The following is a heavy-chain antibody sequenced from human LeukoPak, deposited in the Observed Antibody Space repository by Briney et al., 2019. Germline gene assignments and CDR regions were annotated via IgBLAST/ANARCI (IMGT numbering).Heavy chain of an antibody. CDR2: INQSGST. D-gene: IGHD3-9*01. CDR3: ARGGILTGYGDY. J-gene: IGHJ4*02. Sequence: SQTLSLTCAVYGGSFSGYYWTWIRQPPGKGLDWIGEINQSGSTNYNPSLKSRVTISVDTSKNQFSLKLSSVTAADTAVYYCARGGILTGYGDYWGQGILVTVTS. CDR1: GGSFSGYY. V-gene: IGHV4-34*01.